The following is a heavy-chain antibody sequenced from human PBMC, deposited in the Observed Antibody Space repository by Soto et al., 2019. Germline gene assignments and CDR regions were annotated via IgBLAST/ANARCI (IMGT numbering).Heavy chain of an antibody. V-gene: IGHV1-2*02. CDR3: AREASAVISLDY. J-gene: IGHJ4*02. Sequence: ASVEVSCKASGYTFTAYSVHWVLQAPGQGLEWVGWFNPNSGDTIYAQKFQGRVTLTRDTSIGTAYMELYSLTSDDTAVYYCAREASAVISLDYWGQGTLVTVSS. CDR1: GYTFTAYS. CDR2: FNPNSGDT. D-gene: IGHD6-19*01.